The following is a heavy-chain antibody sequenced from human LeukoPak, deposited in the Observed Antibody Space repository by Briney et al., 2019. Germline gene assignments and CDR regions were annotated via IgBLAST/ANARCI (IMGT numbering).Heavy chain of an antibody. D-gene: IGHD3-16*01. J-gene: IGHJ4*02. CDR2: INPSGGST. V-gene: IGHV1-46*01. CDR3: ARDGTPEYDHIWGRPQLY. Sequence: ASVKVSCKASGHTFTSYDINWVRQAPGQGLEWMGIINPSGGSTRYAQKFQGRVTMTRDTSTSTVYMELKSLRSEDTAIYYCARDGTPEYDHIWGRPQLYGGERTLVTVSS. CDR1: GHTFTSYD.